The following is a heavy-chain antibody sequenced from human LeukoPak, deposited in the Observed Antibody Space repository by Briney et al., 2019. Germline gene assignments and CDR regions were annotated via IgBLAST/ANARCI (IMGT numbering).Heavy chain of an antibody. Sequence: GASVKVSCTASGITFTSYYIHWVRQAPGQGLEWMGIINPSGDATTYAQQFRGRVTMTRDTSTSTVYMELSSLRSEDTAVYYCARVLSEARGRDAFHIWGQGTVVTVSS. D-gene: IGHD6-25*01. CDR2: INPSGDAT. CDR3: ARVLSEARGRDAFHI. CDR1: GITFTSYY. J-gene: IGHJ3*02. V-gene: IGHV1-46*01.